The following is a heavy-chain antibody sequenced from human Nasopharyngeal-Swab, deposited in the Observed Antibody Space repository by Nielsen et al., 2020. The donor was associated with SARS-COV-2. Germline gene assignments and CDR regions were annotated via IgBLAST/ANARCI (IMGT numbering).Heavy chain of an antibody. V-gene: IGHV3-21*01. CDR2: LIGSGSYV. CDR3: ARIAGRGSIYYYYMDV. J-gene: IGHJ6*03. Sequence: GGSLRLSCAGSGFTFNSYSMIWVRQVPGEGLEWVSSLIGSGSYVYYADSVKGRFTISKDSAKNSLYLQMNSLRAEDTAVYFCARIAGRGSIYYYYMDVWGTGTTVTVSS. CDR1: GFTFNSYS. D-gene: IGHD1-26*01.